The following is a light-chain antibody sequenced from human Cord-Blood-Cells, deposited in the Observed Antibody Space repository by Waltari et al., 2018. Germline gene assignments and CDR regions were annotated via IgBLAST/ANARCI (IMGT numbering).Light chain of an antibody. Sequence: QSALTQPASVSGSPGQSITISCTATSSDVGGYNYVSWYQQHPGKAPKLMIYDVSKRPSGVSNRFSGSKSGNTASLTISGLQAEDEADYYCSSYTSSSTFVFGTGTKVTVL. CDR1: SSDVGGYNY. CDR2: DVS. J-gene: IGLJ1*01. V-gene: IGLV2-14*01. CDR3: SSYTSSSTFV.